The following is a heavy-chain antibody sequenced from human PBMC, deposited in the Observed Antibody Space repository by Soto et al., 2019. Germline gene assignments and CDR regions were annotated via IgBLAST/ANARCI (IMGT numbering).Heavy chain of an antibody. D-gene: IGHD2-2*01. V-gene: IGHV1-2*02. CDR2: INPNSGGT. CDR3: ASAIVVVPAAPSYGMDV. CDR1: GYTFTGYY. J-gene: IGHJ6*02. Sequence: QVQLVQSGAEVKKPGASVKVSCKASGYTFTGYYMHWVRQAPGQGLEWMGWINPNSGGTNYAQKFQGRVTMTRDTSISRANMELSRLRSDDTAVYYCASAIVVVPAAPSYGMDVWGQGTTVTVSS.